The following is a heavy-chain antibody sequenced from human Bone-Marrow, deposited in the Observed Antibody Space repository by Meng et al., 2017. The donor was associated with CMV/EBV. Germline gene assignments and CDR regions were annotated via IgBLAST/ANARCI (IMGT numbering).Heavy chain of an antibody. J-gene: IGHJ5*02. CDR3: ERQPTHDFWSGYYQNWFDP. CDR1: FSRYA. V-gene: IGHV1-69*05. D-gene: IGHD3-3*01. CDR2: IIPIFGTA. Sequence: FSRYAISWVRQAPGQGLAWMGGIIPIFGTANYAQKFQGRVTITTDESTSTAYMELSSLRSEDTAVYYCERQPTHDFWSGYYQNWFDPWGQGTLVTVSS.